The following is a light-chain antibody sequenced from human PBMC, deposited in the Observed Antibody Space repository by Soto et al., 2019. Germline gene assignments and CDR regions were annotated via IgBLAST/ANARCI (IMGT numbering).Light chain of an antibody. V-gene: IGKV1-5*01. CDR2: DAS. CDR1: QTINKW. J-gene: IGKJ1*01. CDR3: QHYSDYSP. Sequence: DIQMTQSPSTLSASVGDRVTITCRASQTINKWLAWYQQKPGKAPQLLISDASSLQNGVPSRFSGSGSGTEFTLTISILRPEDFATYYCQHYSDYSPFGHGTKVEIK.